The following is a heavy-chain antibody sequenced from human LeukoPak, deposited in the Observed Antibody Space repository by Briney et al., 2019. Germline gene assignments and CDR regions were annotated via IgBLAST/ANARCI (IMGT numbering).Heavy chain of an antibody. CDR1: GFTVSTNY. J-gene: IGHJ4*02. Sequence: PGGSLRLSCAASGFTVSTNYMSWVRQAPGKGLEWVSIIYDSGTTHYADSVKGRLTISRDNLRNTLYLQMNSLRAEDTAVYYCASHWGGYWGQGTLVTVSS. V-gene: IGHV3-53*01. CDR2: IYDSGTT. CDR3: ASHWGGY. D-gene: IGHD3-16*01.